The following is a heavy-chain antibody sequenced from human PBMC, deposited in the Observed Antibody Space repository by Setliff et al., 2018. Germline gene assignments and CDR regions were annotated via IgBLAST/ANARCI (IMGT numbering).Heavy chain of an antibody. Sequence: ASVKVSCKASGGTVNTFGISWVRQAPGQGPEWMGGIIPIFGITKYSQTFEDRLTITADESTNTAYMDLSSLRSGDTAMYFCATLGYCSAGSCHPGYHHYYYMDVWGQGTTVTVSS. CDR3: ATLGYCSAGSCHPGYHHYYYMDV. CDR1: GGTVNTFG. CDR2: IIPIFGIT. J-gene: IGHJ6*03. D-gene: IGHD2-15*01. V-gene: IGHV1-69*13.